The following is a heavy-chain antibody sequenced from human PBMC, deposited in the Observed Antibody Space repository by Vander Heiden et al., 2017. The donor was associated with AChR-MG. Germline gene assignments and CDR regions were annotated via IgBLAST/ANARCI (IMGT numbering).Heavy chain of an antibody. Sequence: QVQLQESGPGLVKPSETLSLTCTVSGGSVSSGSYYWSWIRQPPGKGLEWIGYIYYSGSTNYNPSLKSRVTISVDTSKNQFSLKLSSVTAADTAVYYCAREGFGSGRYYYYGMDVWGQGTTVTVSS. CDR3: AREGFGSGRYYYYGMDV. D-gene: IGHD2-15*01. V-gene: IGHV4-61*01. CDR2: IYYSGST. J-gene: IGHJ6*02. CDR1: GGSVSSGSYY.